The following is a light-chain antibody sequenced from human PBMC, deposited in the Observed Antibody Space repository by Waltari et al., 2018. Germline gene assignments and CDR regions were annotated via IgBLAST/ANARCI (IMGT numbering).Light chain of an antibody. CDR3: QQLNIYPVT. CDR1: QAVAGK. V-gene: IGKV1-9*01. Sequence: DIQLTQSPSLPPALVGDKVIITCRASQAVAGKLAWYQQNTGQAPRLLFYCTSTLHSGVPSRFGGSGSGTEFTRTVSSLQPEDFATYCCQQLNIYPVTFGQGTRLEIK. CDR2: CTS. J-gene: IGKJ5*01.